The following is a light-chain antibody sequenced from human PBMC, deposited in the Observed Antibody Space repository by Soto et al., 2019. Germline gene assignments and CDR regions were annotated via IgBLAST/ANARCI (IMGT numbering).Light chain of an antibody. J-gene: IGKJ2*01. CDR3: QQYGGSPLYT. Sequence: EIVLTQSPGTLSLSPGDRATLSCRASQSVSSSDLAWYQQKPGQAPGLLIDGASTRATGIPDRFSCSGSRTDFTLTISRLEPEDFVVYYCQQYGGSPLYTFGQGTKLEIK. CDR1: QSVSSSD. CDR2: GAS. V-gene: IGKV3-20*01.